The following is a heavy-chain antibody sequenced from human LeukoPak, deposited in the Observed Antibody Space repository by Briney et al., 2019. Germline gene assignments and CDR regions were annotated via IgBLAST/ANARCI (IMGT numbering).Heavy chain of an antibody. V-gene: IGHV4-34*01. CDR1: GGSFSGYY. CDR2: INHSGST. CDR3: ARGPPFYCSSTSCYTGYYYYYYMDV. J-gene: IGHJ6*03. Sequence: PSETLSLTCAVYGGSFSGYYWSWIRQPPGKGLEWIGEINHSGSTNYNPSLKSRVTISVDTSKNQFSLKLSSVTAADTAVYYCARGPPFYCSSTSCYTGYYYYYYMDVWGKGTTVTVSS. D-gene: IGHD2-2*02.